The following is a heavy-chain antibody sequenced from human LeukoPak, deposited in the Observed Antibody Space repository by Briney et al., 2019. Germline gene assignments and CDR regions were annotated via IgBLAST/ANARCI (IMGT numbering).Heavy chain of an antibody. J-gene: IGHJ1*01. CDR2: IYYSGST. Sequence: PSETLSLTCTVSGGSISSYYWSWIRQPPGKGLEWIGYIYYSGSTNYNPSLKSRVTISVDTSKNQFSLKLSSVTAADPAVYYGARDNYGRPAYWGKGTLLTASS. D-gene: IGHD4-17*01. V-gene: IGHV4-59*01. CDR1: GGSISSYY. CDR3: ARDNYGRPAY.